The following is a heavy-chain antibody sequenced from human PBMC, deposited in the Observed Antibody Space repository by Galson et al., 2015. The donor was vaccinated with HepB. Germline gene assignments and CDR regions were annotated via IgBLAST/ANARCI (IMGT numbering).Heavy chain of an antibody. CDR3: ARDPLGSSNYYYHMDV. D-gene: IGHD2-2*01. J-gene: IGHJ6*03. V-gene: IGHV3-21*01. CDR1: GFTFSSYS. Sequence: SLSLPCAAPGFTFSSYSMNRARQAPGKGLEWVSSISGSSTYIYYADSMKGRFTISRDNAKNSLYLQMNSLRAEDTAVYYCARDPLGSSNYYYHMDVWGKGTTVTVSS. CDR2: ISGSSTYI.